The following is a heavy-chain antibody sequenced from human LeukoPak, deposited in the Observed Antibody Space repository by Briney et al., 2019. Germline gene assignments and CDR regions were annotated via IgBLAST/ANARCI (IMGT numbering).Heavy chain of an antibody. D-gene: IGHD2-2*01. J-gene: IGHJ4*02. V-gene: IGHV3-38-3*01. Sequence: GGSLRLSCAASGFTVNSNEMSWVRQAPGKGLEWVSSISGDSTYYADSRKGRFTISRDNSKNTLYLQMNSLRAEDTAVYYCAKVNLDVRYHTYFDYWGQGTLVTVSS. CDR1: GFTVNSNE. CDR2: ISGDST. CDR3: AKVNLDVRYHTYFDY.